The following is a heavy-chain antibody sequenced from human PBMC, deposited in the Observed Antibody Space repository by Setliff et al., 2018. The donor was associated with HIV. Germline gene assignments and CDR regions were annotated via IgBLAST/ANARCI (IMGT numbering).Heavy chain of an antibody. D-gene: IGHD3-22*01. V-gene: IGHV4-61*09. Sequence: PSETLSLTCTVSGGSISSGSFYWSWIRQPAGKGLEWIGHIYTSGSTDYNPSLKSRVSISVDTSKNQFSLKLSSVTAADTAVYYCARASTMIVVVIKGFDIWGQGTMVT. J-gene: IGHJ3*02. CDR2: IYTSGST. CDR3: ARASTMIVVVIKGFDI. CDR1: GGSISSGSFY.